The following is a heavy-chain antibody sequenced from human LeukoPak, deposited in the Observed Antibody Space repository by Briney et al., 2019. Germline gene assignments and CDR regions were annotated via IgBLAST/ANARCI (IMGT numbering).Heavy chain of an antibody. Sequence: PSETLSLTCTVSGDSMTGYFWSWIRQPPGKGLEWIGYIHHSGGTNYSPSLKSRVTISIDMSRRQFSLKVSSVTAADTAVYYCARAGFFSGYHDYWGQGTLVTVSS. CDR3: ARAGFFSGYHDY. CDR1: GDSMTGYF. CDR2: IHHSGGT. D-gene: IGHD3-10*01. V-gene: IGHV4-59*01. J-gene: IGHJ4*02.